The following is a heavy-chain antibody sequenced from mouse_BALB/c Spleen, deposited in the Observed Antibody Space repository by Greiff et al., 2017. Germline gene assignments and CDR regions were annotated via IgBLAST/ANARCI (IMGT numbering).Heavy chain of an antibody. CDR2: IDPANGNT. CDR1: GFNIKDTY. V-gene: IGHV14-3*02. J-gene: IGHJ3*01. D-gene: IGHD2-3*01. CDR3: ASPIYDGYYGFAY. Sequence: EVQVVESGAELVKPGASVKLSCTASGFNIKDTYMHWVKQRPEQGLEWIGRIDPANGNTKYDPKFQGKATITADTSSNTAYLQLSSLTSEDTAVYYCASPIYDGYYGFAYWGQGTLVTVSA.